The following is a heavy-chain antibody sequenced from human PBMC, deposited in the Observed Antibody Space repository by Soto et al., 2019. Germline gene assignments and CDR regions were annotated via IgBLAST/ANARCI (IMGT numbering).Heavy chain of an antibody. D-gene: IGHD4-4*01. V-gene: IGHV2-70*11. CDR3: ARLTKVTPLTNYYYYGMDV. CDR1: GFSLSTSGMC. CDR2: IDWDDDK. J-gene: IGHJ6*02. Sequence: SGPTLVNPTQTLTLTCTFSGFSLSTSGMCVSWIRQPPGKALEWLARIDWDDDKYYSTSLKTRLTISKDTSKNQVVLTMTNMDPVDTATYYCARLTKVTPLTNYYYYGMDVWGQGTTVTVSS.